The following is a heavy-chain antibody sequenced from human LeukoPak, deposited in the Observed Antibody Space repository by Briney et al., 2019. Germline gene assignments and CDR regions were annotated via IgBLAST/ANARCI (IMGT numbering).Heavy chain of an antibody. CDR1: GFTFSSYS. V-gene: IGHV3-21*01. CDR2: ISSSSSYI. CDR3: AKDRLLYGGITGDAFDI. Sequence: GGSLRLSCAASGFTFSSYSMNWVRQAPGKGLEWVSSISSSSSYIYYADSVKGRFTISRDNAKNSLYLQMNSLRAEDTAVYYCAKDRLLYGGITGDAFDIWGQGTMVTVSS. J-gene: IGHJ3*02. D-gene: IGHD4-23*01.